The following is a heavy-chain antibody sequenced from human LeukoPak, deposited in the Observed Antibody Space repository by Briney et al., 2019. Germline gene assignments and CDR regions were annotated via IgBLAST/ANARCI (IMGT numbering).Heavy chain of an antibody. CDR1: GFTFSSYS. J-gene: IGHJ4*02. CDR3: ARDSNADYGDADFDY. Sequence: PGGSLRLSCAASGFTFSSYSMNWVRQAPGKGLEWVSVIYSGGSTYYADSVKGRFTISRDNSKNTLYLQMNSLRAEDTAVYYCARDSNADYGDADFDYWGQGTLVTVSS. V-gene: IGHV3-53*01. D-gene: IGHD4-17*01. CDR2: IYSGGST.